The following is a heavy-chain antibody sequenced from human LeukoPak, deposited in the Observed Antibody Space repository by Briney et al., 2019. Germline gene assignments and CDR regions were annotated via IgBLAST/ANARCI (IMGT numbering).Heavy chain of an antibody. CDR3: ASFRAAAGNFDY. D-gene: IGHD6-13*01. CDR2: IYDSGST. J-gene: IGHJ4*02. Sequence: SETLSLTCTVSGGSITSYCWSWIRQPPGKGLEWIGYIYDSGSTNYKSSLKSRVTISVDTSKNQFSLKLSSVTAADTAVYYCASFRAAAGNFDYWGQGTLVTVSS. V-gene: IGHV4-59*08. CDR1: GGSITSYC.